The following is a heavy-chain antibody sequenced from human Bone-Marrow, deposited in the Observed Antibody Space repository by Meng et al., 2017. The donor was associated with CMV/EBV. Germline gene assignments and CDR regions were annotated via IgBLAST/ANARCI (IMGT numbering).Heavy chain of an antibody. Sequence: GESLKISCAASGFTFSSYAMSWVRQAPGKGLEWVSAISGSGGSTYYADSVKGRFTISRDNSKNTLYLQMNSLRAEDTAVYYCARTVGAIESDYWGQGTLVTVSS. V-gene: IGHV3-23*01. D-gene: IGHD1-26*01. J-gene: IGHJ4*02. CDR2: ISGSGGST. CDR3: ARTVGAIESDY. CDR1: GFTFSSYA.